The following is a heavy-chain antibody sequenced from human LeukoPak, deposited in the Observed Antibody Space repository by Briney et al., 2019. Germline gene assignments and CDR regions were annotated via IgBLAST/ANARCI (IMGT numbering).Heavy chain of an antibody. D-gene: IGHD3-22*01. CDR2: IYSGGSP. CDR3: ARDQTYYYDSSGYPYGMDV. V-gene: IGHV3-53*01. CDR1: GFTFSSNY. J-gene: IGHJ6*02. Sequence: GGSLRLSCAASGFTFSSNYMSWVGQARGKGVEWVSVIYSGGSPSYAASVKARFTISRDNAKNSLYLQMNSPRADDTAVYYCARDQTYYYDSSGYPYGMDVWGQGTTVTVSS.